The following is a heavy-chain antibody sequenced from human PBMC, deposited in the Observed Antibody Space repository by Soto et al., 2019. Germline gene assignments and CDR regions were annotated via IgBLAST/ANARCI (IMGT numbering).Heavy chain of an antibody. CDR3: AKDGSDDFGSGYYFDY. CDR1: GFTFSSYA. Sequence: GGSLRLSCAASGFTFSSYAMSWVRQAPGKGLEWVSAISGSGGSTYYADSVKGRFTISRDISKNTLYLQMNSLRAEDTAVYYCAKDGSDDFGSGYYFDYWGQGTLVTVSS. D-gene: IGHD3-3*01. CDR2: ISGSGGST. J-gene: IGHJ4*02. V-gene: IGHV3-23*01.